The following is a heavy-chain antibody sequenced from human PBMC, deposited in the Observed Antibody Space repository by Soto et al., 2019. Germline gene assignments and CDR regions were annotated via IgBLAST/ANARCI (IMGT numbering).Heavy chain of an antibody. CDR1: GYTFTSYY. J-gene: IGHJ3*02. Sequence: QVQLVQSGAEVKKPGASVKVSCKASGYTFTSYYMHWVRQAPGQGLEWMGIINPSGGSTRYAQKFQGRVTMTRDTSTSTVYMELSSLRSEDTAVYYCAITSYSSGWYDGAFDIWGQGTMVTVSS. CDR2: INPSGGST. CDR3: AITSYSSGWYDGAFDI. V-gene: IGHV1-46*01. D-gene: IGHD6-19*01.